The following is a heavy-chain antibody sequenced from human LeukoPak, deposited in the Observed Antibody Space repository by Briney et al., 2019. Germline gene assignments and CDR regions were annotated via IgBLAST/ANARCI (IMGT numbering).Heavy chain of an antibody. V-gene: IGHV3-7*04. D-gene: IGHD4-11*01. J-gene: IGHJ4*02. Sequence: GGSLRLSCAASGFTFSSYWMSWVRHDPGKRLEWVANINQDESEENFVDSVKGRFSISRDNAKRSLYLQMNSLRAEDTAMYYCARDRGYSTFDFWGQGTLVTVSS. CDR1: GFTFSSYW. CDR2: INQDESEE. CDR3: ARDRGYSTFDF.